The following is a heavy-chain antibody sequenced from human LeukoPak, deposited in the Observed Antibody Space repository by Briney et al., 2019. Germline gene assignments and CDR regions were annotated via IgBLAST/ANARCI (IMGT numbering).Heavy chain of an antibody. V-gene: IGHV3-30*03. CDR2: VSYDGTET. D-gene: IGHD3-10*01. CDR3: ARSARGVIFDV. J-gene: IGHJ6*04. Sequence: GGSLSLPCAAPCLFFSRFGMHWVGQVPGKGREWVAVVSYDGTETKYADSVKGRLNLSRDNSKNTVYLQMNSLTFEDTAVYYCARSARGVIFDVWGKGTTVIVSS. CDR1: CLFFSRFG.